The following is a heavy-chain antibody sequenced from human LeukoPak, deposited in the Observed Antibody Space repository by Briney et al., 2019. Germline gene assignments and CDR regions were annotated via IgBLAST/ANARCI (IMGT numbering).Heavy chain of an antibody. Sequence: GGSLRLSGAASGFTVSSNYMSWVRQAPGKGLEWVSVIYSGGSTYYADSVKGRFTISRDNSKNTLYLQMNSLRAEDTAVYYCATGNRHDYGDYFDYWGQGTLVTVSS. D-gene: IGHD4-17*01. J-gene: IGHJ4*02. V-gene: IGHV3-53*01. CDR3: ATGNRHDYGDYFDY. CDR2: IYSGGST. CDR1: GFTVSSNY.